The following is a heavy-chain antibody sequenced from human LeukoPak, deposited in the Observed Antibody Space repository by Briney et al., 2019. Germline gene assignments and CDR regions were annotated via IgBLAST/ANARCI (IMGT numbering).Heavy chain of an antibody. CDR1: GGSISSYF. V-gene: IGHV4-34*01. CDR2: INHSGST. D-gene: IGHD3-22*01. J-gene: IGHJ5*02. CDR3: ARRSHYYDSSGYYSVLYWFDP. Sequence: SETLSLTCTVSGGSISSYFWSWFRQPPGKGLEWIGEINHSGSTNYNPSLKSRVTISVDTSKNQFSLKLSSVTAADTAVYYCARRSHYYDSSGYYSVLYWFDPWGQGTLVTVSS.